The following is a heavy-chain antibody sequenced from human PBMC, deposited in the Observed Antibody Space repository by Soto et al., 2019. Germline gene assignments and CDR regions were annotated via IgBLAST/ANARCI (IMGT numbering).Heavy chain of an antibody. J-gene: IGHJ6*02. CDR1: GGTFSSYA. Sequence: QVQLVQSGAEVKKPGSSVKVSCKASGGTFSSYAISWVRQAPGQGLEWMGGIIPIFGTANYAQKFQGRVTITADKSTSTSYMELSSLRSEDTAVYYCASDQGVEMATIGTIPGGSYYYGMDVWGQGTTVTVSS. D-gene: IGHD5-12*01. CDR3: ASDQGVEMATIGTIPGGSYYYGMDV. CDR2: IIPIFGTA. V-gene: IGHV1-69*06.